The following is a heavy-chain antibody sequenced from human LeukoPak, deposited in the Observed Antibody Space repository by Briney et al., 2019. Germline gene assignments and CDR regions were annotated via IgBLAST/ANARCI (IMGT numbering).Heavy chain of an antibody. J-gene: IGHJ4*02. CDR1: GGSISSYY. CDR3: ARGLIEYSSSFGDY. Sequence: SETLSLTCTVSGGSISSYYWSWIRQPPGKGLEWIGYIYYSGSTNYNPSLKSRVTISVDTSKNQFSLKMSSVTAADTAVYYCARGLIEYSSSFGDYWGQGTLVTVSS. V-gene: IGHV4-59*08. D-gene: IGHD6-6*01. CDR2: IYYSGST.